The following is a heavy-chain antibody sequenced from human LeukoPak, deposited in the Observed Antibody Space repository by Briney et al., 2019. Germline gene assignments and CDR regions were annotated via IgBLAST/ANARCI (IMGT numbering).Heavy chain of an antibody. CDR2: ISYDGSNK. CDR1: GFTFSSYA. V-gene: IGHV3-30-3*01. Sequence: GGSLRLSCAPSGFTFSSYAMHWVRQAPGKGLEWVAVISYDGSNKYYADSVKGRFTISRDNSKNTLYLQMNSLRAEDTAVYFCATGGSMAHEGIHSWGQGTLVIVSS. D-gene: IGHD3-10*01. CDR3: ATGGSMAHEGIHS. J-gene: IGHJ4*02.